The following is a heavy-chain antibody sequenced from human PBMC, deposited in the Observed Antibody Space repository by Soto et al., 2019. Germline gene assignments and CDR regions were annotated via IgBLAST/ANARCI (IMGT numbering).Heavy chain of an antibody. Sequence: GGSLRLSCAASGFTFSNYAMSWVRQAPGKGLEWVSGISGSGAGTYYADSVKGRFTISRDNSRNTLYLQMNSLRAEDTAVYYCAKDGVSTTSFWDFDYWGQGTLVTVSS. D-gene: IGHD2-2*01. CDR2: ISGSGAGT. CDR1: GFTFSNYA. J-gene: IGHJ4*02. V-gene: IGHV3-23*01. CDR3: AKDGVSTTSFWDFDY.